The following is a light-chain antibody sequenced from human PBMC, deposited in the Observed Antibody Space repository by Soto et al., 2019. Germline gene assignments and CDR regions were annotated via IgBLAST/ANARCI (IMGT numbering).Light chain of an antibody. J-gene: IGLJ1*01. Sequence: QSVLTQPASVSGSPGQSITISCTGTSSDVGSYNLVSWYQQHPGKAPKLMIYEVSERPSGVSNRFSGSKSGNTASLTISGLQAEDEADYYCCSYAGSSTYVFGTGTKLTVL. CDR1: SSDVGSYNL. CDR2: EVS. CDR3: CSYAGSSTYV. V-gene: IGLV2-23*02.